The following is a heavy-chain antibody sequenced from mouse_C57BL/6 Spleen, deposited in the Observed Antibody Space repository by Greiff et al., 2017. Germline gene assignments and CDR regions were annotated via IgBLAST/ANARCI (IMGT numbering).Heavy chain of an antibody. CDR2: INPSNGGT. V-gene: IGHV1-53*01. CDR3: ARSEVITTVVHFDD. J-gene: IGHJ2*01. Sequence: QVQLQQPGTELVKPGASVKLSCKASGYTFTSYWMHWVKQRPGQGLEWIGNINPSNGGTNYNEKFKSKATLTVDKSSSTAYMQLSSLTSEDSAVYYCARSEVITTVVHFDDWGQGTTLTVSS. D-gene: IGHD1-1*01. CDR1: GYTFTSYW.